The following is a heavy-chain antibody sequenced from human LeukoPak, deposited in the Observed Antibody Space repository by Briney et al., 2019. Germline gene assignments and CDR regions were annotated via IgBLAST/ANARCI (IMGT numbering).Heavy chain of an antibody. CDR3: AREPGAYCGGGCYSGFDAFDI. CDR1: GFTFSSNA. D-gene: IGHD2-21*02. Sequence: PGGSLRLSCAVSGFTFSSNAMSWVRQAPGKGLEWVSGIGHSGGDTYYTDSVKGRFTISRDNSKNKLYLQMNSLRAEDTAVYYCAREPGAYCGGGCYSGFDAFDIWGQGTMVTVSS. V-gene: IGHV3-23*01. J-gene: IGHJ3*02. CDR2: IGHSGGDT.